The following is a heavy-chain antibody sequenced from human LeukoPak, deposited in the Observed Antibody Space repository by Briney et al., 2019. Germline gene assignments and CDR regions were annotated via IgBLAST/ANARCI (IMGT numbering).Heavy chain of an antibody. Sequence: ASVKVSCKASGGTFSSYAISWVRQAPGQGLEWMGGIIPIFGTANYAQKFQGRVTITADKSTSTAYMELSSLRSEDTAVYYCARGRVVAAHPSYYYYMDVWGKGTTVTVSS. V-gene: IGHV1-69*06. J-gene: IGHJ6*03. CDR3: ARGRVVAAHPSYYYYMDV. CDR2: IIPIFGTA. CDR1: GGTFSSYA. D-gene: IGHD6-6*01.